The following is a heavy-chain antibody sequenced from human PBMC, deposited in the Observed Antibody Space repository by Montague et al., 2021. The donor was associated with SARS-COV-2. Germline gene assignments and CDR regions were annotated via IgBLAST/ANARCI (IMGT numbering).Heavy chain of an antibody. CDR1: GFTFSSHA. V-gene: IGHV3-30*04. CDR3: ARDDGSGSYYVSFDY. Sequence: SLGLSCAASGFTFSSHAMHWVRQAPGKGLEWVAIISYDGSNKYYADSVKGRFTISRDNSKNTLYLQMNSLRAEDTAVHYCARDDGSGSYYVSFDYWGQGTLVTVSS. CDR2: ISYDGSNK. J-gene: IGHJ4*02. D-gene: IGHD3-10*01.